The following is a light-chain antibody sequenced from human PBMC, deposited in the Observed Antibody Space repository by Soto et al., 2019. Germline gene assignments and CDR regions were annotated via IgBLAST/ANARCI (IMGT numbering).Light chain of an antibody. CDR3: AAWDDSLNEV. V-gene: IGLV1-44*01. CDR1: SSNIGSNT. CDR2: SNN. J-gene: IGLJ1*01. Sequence: QSALTQPPSASGTPGQRATISCSGSSSNIGSNTVNWYQQLPGTAPKLLIYSNNQRPSGVPDRFSGSKSGTSASLAISGLQSEDEADYYCAAWDDSLNEVFGTGT.